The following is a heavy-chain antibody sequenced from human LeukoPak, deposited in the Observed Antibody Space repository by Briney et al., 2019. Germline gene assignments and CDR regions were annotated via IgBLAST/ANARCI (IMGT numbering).Heavy chain of an antibody. D-gene: IGHD3-22*01. CDR2: LSGSGGST. CDR1: GFTFSSYA. CDR3: AKTPSYYYDSSGHKYYFDY. Sequence: GGSLRLSCAASGFTFSSYAMSWVRQAPGKGLEWVSALSGSGGSTYYADSVKGRFTISRDNSKNTLYLQMNSLRAEDTAVYYCAKTPSYYYDSSGHKYYFDYWGQGTLVTVSS. V-gene: IGHV3-23*01. J-gene: IGHJ4*02.